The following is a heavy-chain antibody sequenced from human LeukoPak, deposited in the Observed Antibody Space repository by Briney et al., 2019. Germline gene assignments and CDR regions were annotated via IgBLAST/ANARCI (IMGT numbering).Heavy chain of an antibody. J-gene: IGHJ4*02. CDR3: AKQSPGADWGY. D-gene: IGHD3/OR15-3a*01. CDR1: GFTFSSYA. Sequence: GGSLRLSCAASGFTFSSYAMSWVRQAPGKGLEWVSAISGSGGSTYYADSVKGRFTISRDNSKNTLYLQLSSLRAEDTAVYYCAKQSPGADWGYWGQGTLVTVSS. V-gene: IGHV3-23*01. CDR2: ISGSGGST.